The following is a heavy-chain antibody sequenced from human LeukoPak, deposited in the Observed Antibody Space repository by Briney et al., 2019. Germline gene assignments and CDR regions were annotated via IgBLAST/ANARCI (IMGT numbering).Heavy chain of an antibody. Sequence: GGSLRLSCAASGFTFSNAWMNWVRQAPGKGLEWVGRIKSETDGGTTGYTAPVYGRFTISKDDSKNTPYLQMSSLKTEDTAVYYGTIQGSRAYFDYWGQGTLVTVSS. V-gene: IGHV3-15*01. CDR3: TIQGSRAYFDY. J-gene: IGHJ4*02. CDR2: IKSETDGGTT. CDR1: GFTFSNAW. D-gene: IGHD3-16*01.